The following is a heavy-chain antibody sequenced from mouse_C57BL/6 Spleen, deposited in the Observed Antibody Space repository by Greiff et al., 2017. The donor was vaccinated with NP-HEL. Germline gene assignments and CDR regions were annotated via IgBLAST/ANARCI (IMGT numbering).Heavy chain of an antibody. Sequence: QVQLQQPGTELVKPGASVKLSCKASGYTFTSYWMHWVKQRPGQGLEWIGNINPSNGGTNYNEKFKSKATLTVDKSSSTAYMQLSSLTSADSAVYCCARAPVTTVGAGYFDYWGKGTTLTVSS. V-gene: IGHV1-53*01. J-gene: IGHJ2*01. CDR3: ARAPVTTVGAGYFDY. D-gene: IGHD1-1*01. CDR2: INPSNGGT. CDR1: GYTFTSYW.